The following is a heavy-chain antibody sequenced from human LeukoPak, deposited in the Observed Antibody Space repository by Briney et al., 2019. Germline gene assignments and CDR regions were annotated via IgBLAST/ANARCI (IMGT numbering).Heavy chain of an antibody. J-gene: IGHJ5*02. CDR1: GFTFSSYA. V-gene: IGHV3-23*01. D-gene: IGHD2-2*01. Sequence: GGSPRLSCAASGFTFSSYAMSWVRQAPGKGLEWVSAISGSGGSTYYADPVKGRFTISRDNSKNTLYLQMNSLRAEDTAVYYCAKDQGPGGAPFDPWGQGTLVTVSS. CDR2: ISGSGGST. CDR3: AKDQGPGGAPFDP.